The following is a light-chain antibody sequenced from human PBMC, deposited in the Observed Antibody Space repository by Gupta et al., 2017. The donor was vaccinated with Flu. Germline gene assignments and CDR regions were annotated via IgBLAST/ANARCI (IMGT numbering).Light chain of an antibody. J-gene: IGKJ3*01. CDR3: LQGVTTPLT. CDR2: SAS. CDR1: QTISNY. V-gene: IGKV1-39*01. Sequence: GDRVTITCRADQTISNYLRWYQQKPGKAPRLLISSASHLESGVPSRFRGSGSGTNFSLTIDSLQPDDFATYYCLQGVTTPLTFGPGTNVHIQ.